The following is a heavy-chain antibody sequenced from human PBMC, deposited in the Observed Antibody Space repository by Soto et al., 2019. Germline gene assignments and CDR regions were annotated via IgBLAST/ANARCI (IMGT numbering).Heavy chain of an antibody. V-gene: IGHV3-21*01. J-gene: IGHJ4*02. CDR3: ARGGDCGTDCYFPFDS. Sequence: GGSLRLSCAASGFAFSAYSMNWVRQAPGKGLEWVSSISGTTSYIYYTDSVKDRFTVSRDNAKSALFLQMNSLGAEDTAVYYCARGGDCGTDCYFPFDSWGQGTLVTVSS. D-gene: IGHD2-21*02. CDR2: ISGTTSYI. CDR1: GFAFSAYS.